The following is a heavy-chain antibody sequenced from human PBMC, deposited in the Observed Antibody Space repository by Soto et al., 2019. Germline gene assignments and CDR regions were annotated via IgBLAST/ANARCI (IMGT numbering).Heavy chain of an antibody. D-gene: IGHD2-8*01. CDR2: TYYRSKWDN. Sequence: SQTLSLTCAISGDSVSTNSSTWDWIRPSPSRGLEWLGRTYYRSKWDNDYAVSVKGRITINPDTSNNQFSLQLNSVTPDDTAVYYCARLIGNSWLDSWGQGTLVTVSS. V-gene: IGHV6-1*01. CDR3: ARLIGNSWLDS. J-gene: IGHJ5*01. CDR1: GDSVSTNSST.